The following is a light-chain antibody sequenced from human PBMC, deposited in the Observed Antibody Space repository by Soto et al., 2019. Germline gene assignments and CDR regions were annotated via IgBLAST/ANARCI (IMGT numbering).Light chain of an antibody. CDR1: SGHSSYA. Sequence: QLVLTQSPSASASLGASVKLTCTLSSGHSSYAIAWHQQQPEKGPRYLMKVNSDGSQSTGDGIPNRFSGSSSGAERYLTISSLQSEDEADYYCQTWGTGILVVFGGGTKLTVL. J-gene: IGLJ2*01. CDR2: VNSDGSQ. V-gene: IGLV4-69*01. CDR3: QTWGTGILVV.